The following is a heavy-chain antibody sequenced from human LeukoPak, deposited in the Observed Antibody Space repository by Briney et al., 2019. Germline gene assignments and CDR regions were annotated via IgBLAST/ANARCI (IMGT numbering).Heavy chain of an antibody. J-gene: IGHJ2*01. CDR3: ARSFTTFGVVTNWYFDL. CDR2: IKQDGSEK. CDR1: GFTFSSYW. D-gene: IGHD3-3*01. Sequence: GGSLRLSCAASGFTFSSYWMSWVRQAPGKGLEWVANIKQDGSEKYYVDSVKGRFTISRDNAKNSLYLQMNSLRAEDTAVYYCARSFTTFGVVTNWYFDLWGRGTLVTVSS. V-gene: IGHV3-7*01.